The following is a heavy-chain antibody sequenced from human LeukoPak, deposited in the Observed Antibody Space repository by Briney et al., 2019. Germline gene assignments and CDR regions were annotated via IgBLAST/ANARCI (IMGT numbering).Heavy chain of an antibody. D-gene: IGHD3-22*01. CDR3: ARTPAHYYDSSGLFDP. V-gene: IGHV4-4*07. Sequence: SETLSLTCTVSGGSISSYYWSWIRQPAGKGLEWIGRIYTSGSTNYNPSLKSRVTMSVDTSKNQFSLKLSSATAADTAVYYCARTPAHYYDSSGLFDPWGQGTLVTVSS. CDR2: IYTSGST. CDR1: GGSISSYY. J-gene: IGHJ5*02.